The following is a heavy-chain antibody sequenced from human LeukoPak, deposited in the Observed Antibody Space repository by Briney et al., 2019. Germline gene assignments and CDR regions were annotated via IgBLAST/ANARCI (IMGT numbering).Heavy chain of an antibody. J-gene: IGHJ3*02. V-gene: IGHV4-34*01. CDR3: ARACSSSWYAFDI. CDR2: INHSGST. D-gene: IGHD6-13*01. Sequence: SETLSLTCAVYGGSFSGYYWSWIRQPPGKGLEWIGEINHSGSTNYNPSLKSRVTISVDRSKNQFSLKLSSVTAADTAVYYCARACSSSWYAFDIWGQGTMVTVSS. CDR1: GGSFSGYY.